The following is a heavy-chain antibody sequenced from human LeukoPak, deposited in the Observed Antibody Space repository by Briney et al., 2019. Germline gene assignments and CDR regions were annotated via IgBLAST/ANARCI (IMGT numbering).Heavy chain of an antibody. V-gene: IGHV4-30-4*08. CDR3: ARVTQVYYYYMDV. CDR1: GGSISSGDYY. CDR2: IYYSGST. J-gene: IGHJ6*03. Sequence: SETLSLTCTVSGGSISSGDYYWSWIRQPPGKGLEWIGYIYYSGSTYYNPSLKSRVTISVDTSKNQFSLKLSSVTAADTAVYYCARVTQVYYYYMDVWGKGTTATVSS.